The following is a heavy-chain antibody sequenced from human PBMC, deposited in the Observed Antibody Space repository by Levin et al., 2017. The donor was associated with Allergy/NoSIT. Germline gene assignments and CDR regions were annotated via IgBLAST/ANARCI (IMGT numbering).Heavy chain of an antibody. CDR1: GGSFSGYY. Sequence: SQTLSLTCAVYGGSFSGYYWSWIRQPPGKGLEWIGEINHSGSTNYNPSLKSRVTISVDTSKNQFSLKLSSVTAADTAVYYCARDGYSYGYGYYYYYGMDVWGQGTTVTVSS. CDR3: ARDGYSYGYGYYYYYGMDV. J-gene: IGHJ6*02. V-gene: IGHV4-34*01. CDR2: INHSGST. D-gene: IGHD5-18*01.